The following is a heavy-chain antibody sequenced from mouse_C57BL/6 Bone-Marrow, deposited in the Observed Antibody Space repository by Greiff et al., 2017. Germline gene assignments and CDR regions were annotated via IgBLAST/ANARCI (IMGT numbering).Heavy chain of an antibody. J-gene: IGHJ4*01. Sequence: DVKLVESGGGLVQPGGSLKLSCAASGFTFSDYYMYWVRQTPEKRLEWVAYFSTGGGSTYSPETVKGRFTISRDNAKNTLYLQMSRLKSEDTAMYYCARIYYGTPMDYGGQGTSVTVSS. D-gene: IGHD2-1*01. CDR3: ARIYYGTPMDY. V-gene: IGHV5-12*01. CDR2: FSTGGGST. CDR1: GFTFSDYY.